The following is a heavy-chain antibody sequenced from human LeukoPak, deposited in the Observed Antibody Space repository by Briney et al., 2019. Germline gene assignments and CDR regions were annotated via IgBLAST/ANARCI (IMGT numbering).Heavy chain of an antibody. CDR2: IYYSGST. J-gene: IGHJ4*02. CDR1: GGSISSGGYY. V-gene: IGHV4-31*03. D-gene: IGHD1-7*01. Sequence: SETLSLTCTVSGGSISSGGYYWSWIRQHPGKGLEWIGYIYYSGSTYYNPSLKSRVTISVDTSKNQFSLKLSSVTAADTAVYYCARVWVIHGTARAEKYFDSWGQGTLVTVSS. CDR3: ARVWVIHGTARAEKYFDS.